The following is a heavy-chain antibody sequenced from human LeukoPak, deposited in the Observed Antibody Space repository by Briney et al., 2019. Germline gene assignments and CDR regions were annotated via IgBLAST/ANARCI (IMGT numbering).Heavy chain of an antibody. Sequence: GGSLRLSCAASGFTFSSYAMSWVRQAPGKGLEWVSAISGSGGSTYYADSVKGRFTISKDNSKNTLYLQMNSLRAEDTAVYYCAKDFLGYCSGGSCYWGQGTLVTVSS. D-gene: IGHD2-15*01. CDR1: GFTFSSYA. CDR3: AKDFLGYCSGGSCY. V-gene: IGHV3-23*01. J-gene: IGHJ4*02. CDR2: ISGSGGST.